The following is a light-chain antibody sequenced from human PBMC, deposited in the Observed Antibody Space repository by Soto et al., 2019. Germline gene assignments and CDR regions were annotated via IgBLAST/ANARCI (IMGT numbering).Light chain of an antibody. CDR1: QDISYY. CDR3: QHYYSLPFT. V-gene: IGKV1-33*01. Sequence: DIQMTQSPSSLSASVGDRVTITCQASQDISYYLNWYQQRPGKAPNLLLYDASNSESGVPSSFSGSGTVTDFTYNINCFQPEDIATYYCQHYYSLPFTLGQGTNLEIK. CDR2: DAS. J-gene: IGKJ2*01.